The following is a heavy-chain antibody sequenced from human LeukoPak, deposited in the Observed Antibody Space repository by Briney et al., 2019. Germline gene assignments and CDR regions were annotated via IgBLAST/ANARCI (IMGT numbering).Heavy chain of an antibody. J-gene: IGHJ6*02. V-gene: IGHV4-4*02. D-gene: IGHD1-26*01. CDR2: IYHSGST. CDR1: GGSISSSNW. CDR3: ARGGGSGSYFGHYYYYGMDV. Sequence: SETLSLICAVSGGSISSSNWWSWVRQPPGKGLEWIGEIYHSGSTNYNPSLKSRVTISVDKSKNQFSLKLSSVTAADTAVYYCARGGGSGSYFGHYYYYGMDVWGQGTTVTVSS.